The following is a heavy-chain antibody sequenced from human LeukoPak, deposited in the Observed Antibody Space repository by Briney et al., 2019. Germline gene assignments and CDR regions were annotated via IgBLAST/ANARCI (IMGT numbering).Heavy chain of an antibody. CDR2: IRSKAYGGTT. CDR1: GLTFGDYA. D-gene: IGHD6-13*01. V-gene: IGHV3-49*03. J-gene: IGHJ3*02. CDR3: TRGDLSSSWYGGAFDI. Sequence: GGSLRLSCTASGLTFGDYAMSWFRQAPGEGLEWVGFIRSKAYGGTTEYAASVKGRFTISRDDSKSIAYLQMNSLKTEDTAVYYCTRGDLSSSWYGGAFDIWGQGTMVTVSS.